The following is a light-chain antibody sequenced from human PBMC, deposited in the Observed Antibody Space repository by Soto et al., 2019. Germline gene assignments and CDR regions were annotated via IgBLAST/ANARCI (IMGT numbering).Light chain of an antibody. V-gene: IGLV2-14*01. J-gene: IGLJ1*01. CDR2: GVS. Sequence: QSVLTQPASVSGSPGQSITISFTGTSSDVGGYDDVSWYQQHPGKAPKLMIYGVSNRPSGDSNRFSGSKSGNTAFLLIYGLEAEDEADYYCSSYTSGSALWVFGTGTKLTVL. CDR1: SSDVGGYDD. CDR3: SSYTSGSALWV.